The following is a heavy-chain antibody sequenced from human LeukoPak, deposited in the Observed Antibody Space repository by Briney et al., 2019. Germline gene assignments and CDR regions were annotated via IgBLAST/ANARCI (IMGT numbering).Heavy chain of an antibody. J-gene: IGHJ4*02. D-gene: IGHD3-10*01. V-gene: IGHV3-66*01. CDR1: GFTFSSYS. CDR3: ARDYGGGY. CDR2: IYKGGST. Sequence: GGSPRLSCAASGFTFSSYSMNWVRQAPGKGLEWVSVIYKGGSTNYADSVQGRFTISRDNSKNTLYLQMNSLRAEDTAVYYCARDYGGGYWGQGTLVTVSS.